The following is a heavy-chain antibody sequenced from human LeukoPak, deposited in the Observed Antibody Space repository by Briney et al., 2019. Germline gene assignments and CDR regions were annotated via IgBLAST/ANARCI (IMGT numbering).Heavy chain of an antibody. V-gene: IGHV4-38-2*01. J-gene: IGHJ4*02. D-gene: IGHD6-6*01. CDR1: GQSISSGYY. CDR3: ARHIPGRPKGAFDY. Sequence: SETPSLTCAVSGQSISSGYYWGWIRQPPGKGLEWIGSIYPSGSTYYKSSLKSRVTISVDTSKNQFSLKLNSMTAADTAVYYCARHIPGRPKGAFDYWGQGALVTVSS. CDR2: IYPSGST.